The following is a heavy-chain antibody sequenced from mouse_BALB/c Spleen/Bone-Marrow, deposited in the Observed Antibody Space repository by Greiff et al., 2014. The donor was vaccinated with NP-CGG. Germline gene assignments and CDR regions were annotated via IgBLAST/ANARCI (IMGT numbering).Heavy chain of an antibody. CDR1: GYTFSNYW. V-gene: IGHV1-9*01. J-gene: IGHJ2*01. CDR3: ASGDYFDY. Sequence: QVQLQQSGAELMKPGASVKIYCKATGYTFSNYWMEWVKQRPGHGLEWIGEILPGSGSTNYNEKFTGKATFTADTSSNTAYLQLSSLTSADSAVYYCASGDYFDYWGQGTTLTVSS. CDR2: ILPGSGST.